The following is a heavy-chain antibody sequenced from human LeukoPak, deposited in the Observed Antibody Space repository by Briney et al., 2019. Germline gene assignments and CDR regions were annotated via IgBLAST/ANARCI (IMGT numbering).Heavy chain of an antibody. J-gene: IGHJ4*02. D-gene: IGHD3-3*01. CDR1: GSTFDDYT. CDR3: ARAGYDFWSGYFFDY. Sequence: GGSLRPSCAASGSTFDDYTMHWVRQAPGKGLEWVSLISWDGGSTYYADSVKGRFTISRDNSKNSLYLQMNSLRTEDTALYYCARAGYDFWSGYFFDYWGQGTLVTVSS. V-gene: IGHV3-43*01. CDR2: ISWDGGST.